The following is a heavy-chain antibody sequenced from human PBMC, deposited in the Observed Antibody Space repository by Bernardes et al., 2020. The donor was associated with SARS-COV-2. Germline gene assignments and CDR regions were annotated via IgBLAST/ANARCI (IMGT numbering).Heavy chain of an antibody. Sequence: GGSLRLSCAASGFTFSNYWMHWVRQAPGKGLVWVSRINGDGSRIQYADSVKGRFTVSRDNAKSTPYLQMNSLRVEDTAVYYCTRDRIQDQAYWGQGSLVAVSS. CDR1: GFTFSNYW. CDR3: TRDRIQDQAY. J-gene: IGHJ4*02. D-gene: IGHD2-21*01. V-gene: IGHV3-74*03. CDR2: INGDGSRI.